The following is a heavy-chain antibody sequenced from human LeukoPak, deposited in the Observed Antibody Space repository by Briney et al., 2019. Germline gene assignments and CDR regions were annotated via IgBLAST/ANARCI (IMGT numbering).Heavy chain of an antibody. Sequence: GGSLRLSCAASGFTFSSYAMSWVRQAPGKGLEWVSAISGSGGSTYYADSVKGRFTISRDNSKNTLYLQMNSLRAEDTAVCYCAKDLEDFWSGYYNPFFDYWGQGTLVTVSS. CDR3: AKDLEDFWSGYYNPFFDY. D-gene: IGHD3-3*01. CDR1: GFTFSSYA. V-gene: IGHV3-23*01. CDR2: ISGSGGST. J-gene: IGHJ4*02.